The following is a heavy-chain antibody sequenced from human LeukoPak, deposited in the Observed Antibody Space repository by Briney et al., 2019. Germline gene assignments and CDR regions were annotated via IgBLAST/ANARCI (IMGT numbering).Heavy chain of an antibody. CDR3: AKCGDYGDYVDY. J-gene: IGHJ4*02. D-gene: IGHD4-17*01. Sequence: KPGGSLRLSCAASGFTFSSYNINWVRQAPGKGLEWVSSISSSSSYIYYADSVKGRFTISRDNAKNSLYLQMNSLRAEDTAVYYCAKCGDYGDYVDYWGQGTLVTVSS. V-gene: IGHV3-21*04. CDR2: ISSSSSYI. CDR1: GFTFSSYN.